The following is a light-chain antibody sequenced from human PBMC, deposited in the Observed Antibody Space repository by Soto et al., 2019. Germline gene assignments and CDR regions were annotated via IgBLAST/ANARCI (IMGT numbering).Light chain of an antibody. CDR1: QDVSSTY. J-gene: IGKJ5*01. Sequence: EIVLTQSPGTLSLSPGERATLSCRASQDVSSTYLAWYQQKPGQAPRLLIYGASSRATGIPDRFSGSGSGTDFTLTISRLEPEDFAVYSCQQYCSSPSTFGQGTRLE. CDR3: QQYCSSPST. CDR2: GAS. V-gene: IGKV3-20*01.